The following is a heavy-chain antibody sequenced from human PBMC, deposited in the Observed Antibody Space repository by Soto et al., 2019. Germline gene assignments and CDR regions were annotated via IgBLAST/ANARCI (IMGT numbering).Heavy chain of an antibody. CDR2: IYYSGST. CDR3: ARDWADYCSGGRCSSWFDP. CDR1: GGSISSGDYY. J-gene: IGHJ5*02. D-gene: IGHD2-15*01. Sequence: SETLSLTCTVSGGSISSGDYYWSWSRQPPGKGLEWIGYIYYSGSTYYNPSLKSRVTISVDTYKNQFSLKLSSVTAVDTAVYYCARDWADYCSGGRCSSWFDPWGQGTLVTVSS. V-gene: IGHV4-30-4*01.